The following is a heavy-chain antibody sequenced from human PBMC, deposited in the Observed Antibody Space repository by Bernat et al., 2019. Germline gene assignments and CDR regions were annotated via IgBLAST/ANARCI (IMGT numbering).Heavy chain of an antibody. CDR2: SSSSSSYT. CDR3: ARRTSTSAPYMDV. CDR1: GFTFSDYY. V-gene: IGHV3-11*05. Sequence: QVQLVESGGGLVKPGGSLRLSCAASGFTFSDYYMSWIRQAPGKGLDWVSYSSSSSSYTNYADSVKGRFTISRDNAKNSLYLQMNSLRAEDTAVYYCARRTSTSAPYMDVWGKGTTVTVSS. J-gene: IGHJ6*03.